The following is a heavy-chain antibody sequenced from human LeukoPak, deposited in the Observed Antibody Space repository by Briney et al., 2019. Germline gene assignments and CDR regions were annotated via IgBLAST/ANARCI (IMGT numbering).Heavy chain of an antibody. Sequence: ASVKVSCKASGYTFTGYYMHWVRQAPGQGLEWMGIINPSGGSTSYAQKFQGRVTMTRDTSTSTVYMELSSLRSEDTAVYYCARDWDNSNSYYCGMDVWGQGTTVTVSS. CDR2: INPSGGST. D-gene: IGHD4-11*01. J-gene: IGHJ6*02. V-gene: IGHV1-46*01. CDR3: ARDWDNSNSYYCGMDV. CDR1: GYTFTGYY.